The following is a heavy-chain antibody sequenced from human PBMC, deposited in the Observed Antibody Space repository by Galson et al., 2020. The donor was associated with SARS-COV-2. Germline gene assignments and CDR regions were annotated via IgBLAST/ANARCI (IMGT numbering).Heavy chain of an antibody. CDR2: ISYDGSKK. CDR1: GFAFSSYG. D-gene: IGHD3-16*01. Sequence: GASLKISCAGSGFAFSSYGMHWVRQAPGKGLEWVAVISYDGSKKYYADSVKGRFTISRDNSKNTLYLQMNSLRAEDTAVYYCAKTAVGGEGSDPDAFDIWGQGTMVTVSS. J-gene: IGHJ3*02. CDR3: AKTAVGGEGSDPDAFDI. V-gene: IGHV3-30*18.